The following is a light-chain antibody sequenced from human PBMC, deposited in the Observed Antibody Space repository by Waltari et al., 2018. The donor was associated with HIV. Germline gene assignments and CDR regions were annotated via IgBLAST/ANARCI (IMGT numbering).Light chain of an antibody. CDR2: AAS. CDR1: QSIGNY. J-gene: IGKJ3*01. V-gene: IGKV1-39*01. CDR3: QQSYSTPRVT. Sequence: DIQMTQSPSSLSASVGDRVTITCRASQSIGNYLNWYHQKPGEAPKLLIRAASSLHTGVPSRFSGSGSGTDFTLTISSLQFEDFATYYCQQSYSTPRVTFGPGTKVDIK.